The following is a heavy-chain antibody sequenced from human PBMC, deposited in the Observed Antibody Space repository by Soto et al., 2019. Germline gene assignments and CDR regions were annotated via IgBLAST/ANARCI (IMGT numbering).Heavy chain of an antibody. V-gene: IGHV4-4*02. CDR2: IYHSGST. CDR3: VSMVATKVSDFWSGYYYGMDV. J-gene: IGHJ6*02. D-gene: IGHD3-3*01. CDR1: GGSISSSNW. Sequence: PSETLSLTCAVSGGSISSSNWWSWVRQPPGKGLEWIGEIYHSGSTNYNPSLKSRVTISVDKSKNQFSLKLSSVTAADTAVYYFVSMVATKVSDFWSGYYYGMDVWGQGTTVTVSS.